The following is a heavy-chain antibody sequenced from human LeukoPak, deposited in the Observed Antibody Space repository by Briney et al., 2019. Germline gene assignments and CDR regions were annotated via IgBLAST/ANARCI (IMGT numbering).Heavy chain of an antibody. J-gene: IGHJ1*01. D-gene: IGHD6-13*01. CDR3: ARVTQYSSSWYQEYFQH. CDR1: AFTFRRYA. V-gene: IGHV3-23*01. Sequence: GGSLRLSCAASAFTFRRYAMSWVRQAPDKGLEWVSAISGSGTPIYYADSVKGRFTISRDNSKNTLDLQMNNLRAEDTAVYYCARVTQYSSSWYQEYFQHWGQGTLVTVSS. CDR2: ISGSGTPI.